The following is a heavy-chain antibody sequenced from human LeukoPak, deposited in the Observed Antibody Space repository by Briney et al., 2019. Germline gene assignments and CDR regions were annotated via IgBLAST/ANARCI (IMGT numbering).Heavy chain of an antibody. CDR2: IKQGGSEK. Sequence: GGSLRLSCAASGFTFSSYSMNWVRQAPGKGLEWVANIKQGGSEKYYVDSVKGRFTISRDNAKNSLYLQMNSLRAEDTAVYYCARDLPFWSGYYRDYWGQGTLVTVSS. J-gene: IGHJ4*02. V-gene: IGHV3-7*01. CDR3: ARDLPFWSGYYRDY. CDR1: GFTFSSYS. D-gene: IGHD3-3*01.